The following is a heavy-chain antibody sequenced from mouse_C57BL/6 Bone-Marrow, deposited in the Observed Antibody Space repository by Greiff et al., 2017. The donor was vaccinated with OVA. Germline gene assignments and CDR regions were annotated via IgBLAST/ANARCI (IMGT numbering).Heavy chain of an antibody. Sequence: EVMLVESGGGLVKPGGSLKLSCAASGFTFSSYAMSWVRQTPEKRLEWVATISDGGSYTYYPDNVKGRFTISRDNAKNNLYLQMSHLKSEDTAMYYCASVPLYYGSSYRYFDVWGTGTTVTVSS. CDR2: ISDGGSYT. CDR1: GFTFSSYA. CDR3: ASVPLYYGSSYRYFDV. V-gene: IGHV5-4*03. D-gene: IGHD1-1*01. J-gene: IGHJ1*03.